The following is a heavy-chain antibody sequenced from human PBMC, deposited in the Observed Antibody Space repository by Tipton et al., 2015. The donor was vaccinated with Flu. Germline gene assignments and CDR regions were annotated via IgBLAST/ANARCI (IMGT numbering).Heavy chain of an antibody. CDR2: IWYDGSNK. V-gene: IGHV3-33*01. D-gene: IGHD2-15*01. J-gene: IGHJ4*02. Sequence: SGFTFSSYGMHWVRQAPGKGLEWVAVIWYDGSNKYYADSVKGRFTISRDNSKNTLYLQMNSLRVEDTAVYYCARDTSYCSGGSRDYWGQGTLVTVSS. CDR3: ARDTSYCSGGSRDY. CDR1: GFTFSSYG.